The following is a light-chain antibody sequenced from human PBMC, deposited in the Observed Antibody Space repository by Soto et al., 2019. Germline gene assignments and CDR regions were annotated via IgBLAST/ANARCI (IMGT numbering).Light chain of an antibody. CDR2: KAS. V-gene: IGKV1-5*03. Sequence: DIQVAKCPFTLTASVCARVTITCRASQTINMWLAWYQQIPGKAPMLLIYKASYLESGVPSRFSGSGFGTDFTLTISSLQPDDFATYYCQHYNSDSRTFGQGTKVDIK. J-gene: IGKJ1*01. CDR1: QTINMW. CDR3: QHYNSDSRT.